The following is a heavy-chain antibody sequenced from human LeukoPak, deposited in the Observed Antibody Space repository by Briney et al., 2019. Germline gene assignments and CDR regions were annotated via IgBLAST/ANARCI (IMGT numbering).Heavy chain of an antibody. CDR2: ISTSSSYI. CDR3: AKDKSMVRELDY. CDR1: GFTFSSYS. D-gene: IGHD3-10*01. V-gene: IGHV3-21*06. Sequence: GGSLRLSCAASGFTFSSYSMNWVRQAPGKGLEWVSSISTSSSYINYADSVKGRFTISRDNSKNTLFLQMNSLRAEDTAVYYCAKDKSMVRELDYWGQGNLVTVSS. J-gene: IGHJ4*02.